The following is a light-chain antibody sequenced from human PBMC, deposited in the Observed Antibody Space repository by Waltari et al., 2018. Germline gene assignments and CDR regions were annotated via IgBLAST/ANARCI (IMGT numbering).Light chain of an antibody. J-gene: IGKJ1*01. CDR2: GAS. CDR3: QHYVRLPAT. Sequence: EIVLTQSPGTMSLSPGERATLSCRASQSVGRTLAWYQQKRGQAPRRIIYGASNRAPGIPDRLSGSGSGTDFSLTISRLEPEDFAVYYCQHYVRLPATFGQGTKVEIK. CDR1: QSVGRT. V-gene: IGKV3-20*01.